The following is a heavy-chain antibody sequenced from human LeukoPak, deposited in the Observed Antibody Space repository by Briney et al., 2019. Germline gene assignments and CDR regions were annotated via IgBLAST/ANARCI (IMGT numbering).Heavy chain of an antibody. D-gene: IGHD3-10*01. CDR3: ARSHKRSPYYYYGMDV. V-gene: IGHV3-48*03. Sequence: GGSLRLSCAASGFTSSSYEMNWVRQAPGKGLEWVSYISSSGSTIYYADSVKGRFTISRDNAKNSLYLQMNSLRAEDTAVYYCARSHKRSPYYYYGMDVWGKGTTVTVSS. CDR2: ISSSGSTI. J-gene: IGHJ6*04. CDR1: GFTSSSYE.